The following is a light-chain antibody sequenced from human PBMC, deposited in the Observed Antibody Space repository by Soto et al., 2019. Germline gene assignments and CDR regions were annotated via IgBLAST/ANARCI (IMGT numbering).Light chain of an antibody. CDR1: QNIFTY. V-gene: IGKV1-39*01. J-gene: IGKJ2*01. CDR3: QHSDSSPT. Sequence: DIQMTQSPSSLSASVGDRVTLTCRASQNIFTYLNWYHQRPGKAPNLLIYAASNLQSGVPSRFSGSGSGTDFTLTISSLQPEDFATYYCQHSDSSPTFGQGTKLEIK. CDR2: AAS.